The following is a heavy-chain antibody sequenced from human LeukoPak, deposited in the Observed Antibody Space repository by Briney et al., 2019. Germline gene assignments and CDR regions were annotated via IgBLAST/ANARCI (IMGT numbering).Heavy chain of an antibody. CDR1: GYTFTSYD. D-gene: IGHD6-19*01. CDR3: ARGNRAVGVDS. Sequence: GASVKVSCKASGYTFTSYDINWVRQAPGQGLEWTGWINTNTGNPTYAQGFTGRFVFSLDTSLSTAYLQISSLKTEDTAVYFCARGNRAVGVDSWGQGTLVTVSS. V-gene: IGHV7-4-1*02. J-gene: IGHJ4*02. CDR2: INTNTGNP.